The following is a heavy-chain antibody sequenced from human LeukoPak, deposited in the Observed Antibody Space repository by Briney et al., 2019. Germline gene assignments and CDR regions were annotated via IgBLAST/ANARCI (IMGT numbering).Heavy chain of an antibody. D-gene: IGHD1-26*01. CDR3: ASPIVGTTFDAFDI. CDR1: GYSFSNYW. Sequence: GESLKISCKGSGYSFSNYWIGWVRQMPGKGLEWMGIIYPGDSENRYSPSFQGQVTISADKSISTAYLQWSSLKASDTAMYYCASPIVGTTFDAFDIWGQGTMVTVSS. J-gene: IGHJ3*02. V-gene: IGHV5-51*01. CDR2: IYPGDSEN.